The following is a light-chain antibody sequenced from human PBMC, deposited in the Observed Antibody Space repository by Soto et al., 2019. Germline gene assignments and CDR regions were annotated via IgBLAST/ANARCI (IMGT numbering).Light chain of an antibody. CDR1: SSDVGGYNY. CDR2: DVS. V-gene: IGLV2-14*01. J-gene: IGLJ2*01. Sequence: QSALTQPASVSGSPGQSITISCTGTSSDVGGYNYVSWYQQHAGKAPKLMIYDVSNRPSGVSNRFSGSKSGNTASLTIPRLQAEDEANSYCSSYTSSSTLLVVFGGGTKLTVL. CDR3: SSYTSSSTLLVV.